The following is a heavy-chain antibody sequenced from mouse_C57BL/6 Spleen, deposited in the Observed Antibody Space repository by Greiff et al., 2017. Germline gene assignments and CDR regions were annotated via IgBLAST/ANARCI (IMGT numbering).Heavy chain of an antibody. J-gene: IGHJ4*01. CDR1: GFTFSNYW. CDR2: IRLKSDNYAT. D-gene: IGHD1-1*01. V-gene: IGHV6-3*01. Sequence: EVKVVESGGGLVQPGGSMKLSCVASGFTFSNYWMNWVRQSPEKGLEWVAQIRLKSDNYATHYAESVKGRFTISRDDSKSSVYLQMNNLRAEDTGIYYCTAGLYYYAMDYWGQGTSVTVSS. CDR3: TAGLYYYAMDY.